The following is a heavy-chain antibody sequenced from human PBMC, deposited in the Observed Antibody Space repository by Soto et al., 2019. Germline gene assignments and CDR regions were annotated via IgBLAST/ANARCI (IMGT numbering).Heavy chain of an antibody. CDR1: GFSFSNYA. D-gene: IGHD1-26*01. CDR2: ISGGGLST. Sequence: GGSLRLSCAASGFSFSNYAMNWVRQAPGKGLEWVSSISGGGLSTYYAGSVKGRFTISRDNSQNTVYLQMNSLRAEDTAVYYCAKAEGGASVGAHNYWGQGTLVTVSS. V-gene: IGHV3-23*01. J-gene: IGHJ4*02. CDR3: AKAEGGASVGAHNY.